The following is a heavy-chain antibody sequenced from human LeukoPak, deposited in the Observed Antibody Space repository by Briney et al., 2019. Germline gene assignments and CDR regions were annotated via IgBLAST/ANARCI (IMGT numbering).Heavy chain of an antibody. CDR1: GYTFTSYY. D-gene: IGHD2-2*01. V-gene: IGHV1-46*03. CDR3: ARTFLGYCSSTSCGAFDI. Sequence: ASVKVSCKASGYTFTSYYMHWVRQAPGQGLESMGIINPSGGSTSYAQKFQGRVTMTRDTSTSTVYMELSSLRSEDTAVYYCARTFLGYCSSTSCGAFDIWGQGTMVTVSS. CDR2: INPSGGST. J-gene: IGHJ3*02.